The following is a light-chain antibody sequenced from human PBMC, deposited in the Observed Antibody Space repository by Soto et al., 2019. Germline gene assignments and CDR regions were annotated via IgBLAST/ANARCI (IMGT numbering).Light chain of an antibody. Sequence: EIQRTQSPSYLCTSVGDRINVACQASQGISNYLNWYQQKVGKAPKLLIYDASNLQTGVPSRFSVSGSGTDFTFTIKGLKPEDIATDYCQQYSYIITVGQGTRLEI. CDR1: QGISNY. CDR3: QQYSYIIT. V-gene: IGKV1-33*01. J-gene: IGKJ5*01. CDR2: DAS.